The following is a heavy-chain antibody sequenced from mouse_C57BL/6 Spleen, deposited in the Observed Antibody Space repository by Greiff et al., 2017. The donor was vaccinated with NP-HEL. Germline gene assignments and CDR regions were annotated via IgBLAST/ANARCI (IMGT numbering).Heavy chain of an antibody. D-gene: IGHD1-1*01. J-gene: IGHJ2*01. V-gene: IGHV1-26*01. CDR3: AREVLPIYFDY. CDR2: INPNNGGT. Sequence: VQLQQSGPELVKPGASVKISCKASGYTFTDYYMNWVKQSHGKSLEWIGDINPNNGGTSYNQKFKGKATLTVDKSSSTAYMELLSLTSEDSAVYYCAREVLPIYFDYWGQGTTLTVSS. CDR1: GYTFTDYY.